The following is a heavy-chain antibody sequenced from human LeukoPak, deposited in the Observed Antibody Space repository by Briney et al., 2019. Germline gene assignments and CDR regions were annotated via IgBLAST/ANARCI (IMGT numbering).Heavy chain of an antibody. CDR3: ARYAYYDSSGYVDY. Sequence: ASVKVSCKASGYTFTSYDINWVRQATGQGPEWMGWMNPNSGNTGYAQKFQGRVTITRNTSISTAYMELSSLRSEDTAVYYCARYAYYDSSGYVDYWGQGTLVTVSS. CDR2: MNPNSGNT. CDR1: GYTFTSYD. J-gene: IGHJ4*02. D-gene: IGHD3-22*01. V-gene: IGHV1-8*03.